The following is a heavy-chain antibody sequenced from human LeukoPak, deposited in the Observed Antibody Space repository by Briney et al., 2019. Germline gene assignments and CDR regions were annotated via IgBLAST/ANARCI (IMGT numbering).Heavy chain of an antibody. CDR2: ISYVGSNK. CDR3: ARPPWGTMIVTYYYYMDV. V-gene: IGHV3-30-3*01. J-gene: IGHJ6*03. D-gene: IGHD3-22*01. Sequence: GESLRLSCAASGFTFSSYAMHWVRQAPGKGLEWVAVISYVGSNKYYADSVKGRFTISRDNSKNTLYLQMNSLRAEDTAVYYCARPPWGTMIVTYYYYMDVWGKGTTVTVSS. CDR1: GFTFSSYA.